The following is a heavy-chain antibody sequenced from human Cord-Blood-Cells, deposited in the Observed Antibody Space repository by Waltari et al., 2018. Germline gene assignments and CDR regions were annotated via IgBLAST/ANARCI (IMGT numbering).Heavy chain of an antibody. J-gene: IGHJ5*02. V-gene: IGHV3-30-3*01. CDR3: ARTYNWNYNWFDP. Sequence: QVQLVESGGGVVQPGRSLRLSCAASGFTFSSYAMHWVRQAPGKGLEWVAVISYEGSNKYYADSGKGRFTISRNNSKNTLYLQMNSLRAEDTAVYYCARTYNWNYNWFDPWGQGTLVTVSS. CDR2: ISYEGSNK. D-gene: IGHD1-7*01. CDR1: GFTFSSYA.